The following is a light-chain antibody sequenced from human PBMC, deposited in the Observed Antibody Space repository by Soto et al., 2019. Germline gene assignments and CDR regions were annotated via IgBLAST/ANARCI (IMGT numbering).Light chain of an antibody. CDR1: QTISSW. CDR3: QQYNSPMYT. V-gene: IGKV1-5*01. J-gene: IGKJ2*01. Sequence: DIQMTQSPSTLSASVGDRVTITCRASQTISSWLAWYQQKPGKAPELLIYDASSLESGVPSRFSGSGSGTEFTLTISSLQPDDFATYYCQQYNSPMYTFGQGTKLEIK. CDR2: DAS.